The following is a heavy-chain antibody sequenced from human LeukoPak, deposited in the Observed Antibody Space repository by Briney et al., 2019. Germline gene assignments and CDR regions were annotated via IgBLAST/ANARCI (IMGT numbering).Heavy chain of an antibody. CDR3: AKDTTPYYYDSSGYFDY. V-gene: IGHV3-23*01. J-gene: IGHJ4*02. Sequence: GGSLRLSCAASGFTFSSCAMSWVRQAPGKGLEWVSAISGSGGSTYYADSVKGRFTISRDNSKNTLYLQMNSLRAEDTAVYYCAKDTTPYYYDSSGYFDYWGQGTLVTVSS. CDR2: ISGSGGST. D-gene: IGHD3-22*01. CDR1: GFTFSSCA.